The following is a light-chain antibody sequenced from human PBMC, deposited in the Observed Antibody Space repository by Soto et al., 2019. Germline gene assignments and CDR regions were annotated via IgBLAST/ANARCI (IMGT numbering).Light chain of an antibody. CDR1: SSDIGGYNS. J-gene: IGLJ1*01. Sequence: ALTQPPSASGSPGQSVTISCTGTSSDIGGYNSVSWYQQHPGKAPKLMIYEGSKRPSGVSNRFSGSKSGNTASVTISGLQAEDEADYYCCSYAGSTTYVFGTGTKVTVL. CDR3: CSYAGSTTYV. CDR2: EGS. V-gene: IGLV2-23*01.